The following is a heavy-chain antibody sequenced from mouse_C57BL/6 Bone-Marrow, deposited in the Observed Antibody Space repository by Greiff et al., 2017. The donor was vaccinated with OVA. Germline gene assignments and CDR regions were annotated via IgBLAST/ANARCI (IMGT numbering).Heavy chain of an antibody. CDR1: GYSFTGYY. V-gene: IGHV1-42*01. CDR2: INPSTGGT. J-gene: IGHJ3*01. CDR3: ARYPWFAY. Sequence: VQLQQSGPELVKPGASVKISCKASGYSFTGYYMNWVKQSPEKSLEWIGEINPSTGGTTYNQKFKAKATLTVDKSSSTAYMQLKSLTSEDSAVYYCARYPWFAYSGQGTLVTVSA.